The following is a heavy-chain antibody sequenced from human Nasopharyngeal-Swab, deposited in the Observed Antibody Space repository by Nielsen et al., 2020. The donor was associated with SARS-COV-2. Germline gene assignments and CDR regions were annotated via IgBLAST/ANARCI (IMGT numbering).Heavy chain of an antibody. J-gene: IGHJ6*03. CDR3: ARGPYYDFGRGESSYYYMDV. D-gene: IGHD3-3*01. CDR2: INPNSGGT. Sequence: ASVKVSCKASGYTFTGYYMHWVRQAPGQGLEWMGWINPNSGGTNYAQKFQGWVTMTRDTSISTAYMELSRLRSDDTAVYYCARGPYYDFGRGESSYYYMDVWGKGTTVTVSS. CDR1: GYTFTGYY. V-gene: IGHV1-2*04.